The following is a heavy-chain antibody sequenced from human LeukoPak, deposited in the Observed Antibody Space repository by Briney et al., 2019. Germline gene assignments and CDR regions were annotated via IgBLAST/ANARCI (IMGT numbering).Heavy chain of an antibody. CDR1: SITFSRYW. CDR2: IRRSGNPI. Sequence: TGGSLRLSCAASSITFSRYWMTWVRQAPGKGLEWVAYIRRSGNPIYYADSVKGRFTISRDNAKNSLYLQMNSLRDEDTAVYYCVRDPDALDYWGPGTPVTVSS. J-gene: IGHJ4*02. V-gene: IGHV3-48*02. CDR3: VRDPDALDY.